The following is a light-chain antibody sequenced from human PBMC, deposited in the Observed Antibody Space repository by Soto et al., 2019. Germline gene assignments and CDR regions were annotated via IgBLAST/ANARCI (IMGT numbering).Light chain of an antibody. CDR1: SSDVGSYSL. J-gene: IGLJ1*01. CDR2: EDI. V-gene: IGLV2-23*01. CDR3: YTYAGGSTYL. Sequence: QSVLTQPASVSGSPGQSITISCTGTSSDVGSYSLLSWYQHHPGKAPKLIIYEDIKGPSGVSNRFSGSKSGNTASLRISALQAEDEADYYCYTYAGGSTYLFGTGTKVTVL.